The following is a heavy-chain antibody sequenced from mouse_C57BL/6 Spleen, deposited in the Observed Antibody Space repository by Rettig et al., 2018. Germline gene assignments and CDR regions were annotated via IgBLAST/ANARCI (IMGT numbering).Heavy chain of an antibody. CDR3: ARGRHTTVVATGGYYFDY. V-gene: IGHV1-18*01. CDR2: INPNNGGT. CDR1: GYTFTDYN. J-gene: IGHJ2*01. Sequence: EVQLQQSGPELVKPGASVKIPCKASGYTFTDYNMDWVKQSHGKSLEWIGDINPNNGGTIYNQKFKGKATLTVDKSSSTAYMELRSLTSEDTAVYYCARGRHTTVVATGGYYFDYWGQGTTLTVSS. D-gene: IGHD1-1*01.